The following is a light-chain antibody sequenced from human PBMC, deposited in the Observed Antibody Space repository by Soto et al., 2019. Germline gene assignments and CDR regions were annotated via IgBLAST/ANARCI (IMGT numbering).Light chain of an antibody. CDR1: QSVGIF. CDR2: DAS. Sequence: TQSPATLSLSPGERATLSCRASQSVGIFLAWYQQKPGQAPRLLIYDASNRATGIPARFSGGGSGTDFTLTISSLEPEDFAVYYCQQRSNWPLTFGPGTKVDIK. J-gene: IGKJ3*01. CDR3: QQRSNWPLT. V-gene: IGKV3-11*01.